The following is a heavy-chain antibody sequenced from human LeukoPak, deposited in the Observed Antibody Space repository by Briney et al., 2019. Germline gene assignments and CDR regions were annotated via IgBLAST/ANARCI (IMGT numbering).Heavy chain of an antibody. D-gene: IGHD5-12*01. CDR2: IDGSGSS. CDR3: ARGPSGYHNT. J-gene: IGHJ4*02. Sequence: SETLSLTCTVSGYSISSGYLWGWIRQPPGKGLEWIGSIDGSGSSYYNPSLKSRVTISVDTSRNQFSLKMTSVTAADTAVYYCARGPSGYHNTGGQGTLVTVSS. CDR1: GYSISSGYL. V-gene: IGHV4-38-2*02.